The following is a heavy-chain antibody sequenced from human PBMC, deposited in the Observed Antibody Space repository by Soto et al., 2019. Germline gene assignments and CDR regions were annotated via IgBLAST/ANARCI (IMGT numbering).Heavy chain of an antibody. J-gene: IGHJ4*02. D-gene: IGHD5-18*01. V-gene: IGHV3-30*18. CDR1: GFMFRTYG. Sequence: ESGGGVVQPGRSLRLSCAASGFMFRTYGMHWVRQAPGKGLEWVAVISYDGSRKYYGDSVKGRFTVSRDNSKSTLSLQMNSLRPEDTAMYYCAKGDVDTAVAMAFDYWGQGTLVTVSS. CDR2: ISYDGSRK. CDR3: AKGDVDTAVAMAFDY.